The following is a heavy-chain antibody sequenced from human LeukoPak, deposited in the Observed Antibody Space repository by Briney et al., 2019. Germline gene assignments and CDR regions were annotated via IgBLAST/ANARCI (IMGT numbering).Heavy chain of an antibody. CDR3: AGHSTSSRDTFDI. V-gene: IGHV6-1*01. J-gene: IGHJ3*02. Sequence: SQTLSLTCAISGDSVSSSSAAWNWVRQSPSRGLEWLGRTYYRSKWYNDYTTSVKSRITINADTSKNQFSLLLNSVTPDDTAVYYCAGHSTSSRDTFDIWGQGTVVTVSS. CDR1: GDSVSSSSAA. D-gene: IGHD6-13*01. CDR2: TYYRSKWYN.